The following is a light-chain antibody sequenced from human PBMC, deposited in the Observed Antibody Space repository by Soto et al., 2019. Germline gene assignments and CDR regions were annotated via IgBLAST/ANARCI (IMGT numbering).Light chain of an antibody. CDR2: DAY. V-gene: IGKV3-11*01. J-gene: IGKJ4*01. CDR1: QSVRGY. Sequence: EIVLTQSPATLSLSPGERATLSCRASQSVRGYLAWYQQKLGQAPRLLIYDAYNRATGVPARFSGSGSGADFTLTISSLEPEDFAVYYCQHRSAGPLTFGGGTKVEIK. CDR3: QHRSAGPLT.